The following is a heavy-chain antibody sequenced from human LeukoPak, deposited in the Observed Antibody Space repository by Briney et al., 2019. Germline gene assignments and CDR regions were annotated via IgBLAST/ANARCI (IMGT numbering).Heavy chain of an antibody. CDR1: GFTFNNYW. Sequence: GGSLRLSCAASGFTFNNYWMHWVRQAPGKGLVWVSHLNSDGSSTSYADSVKGRFAISRDNAKNTLYLQMNSLRAEDTAVYYCATNGYSYGWYYFVYWGQGTLVTVSS. D-gene: IGHD5-18*01. CDR2: LNSDGSST. V-gene: IGHV3-74*01. J-gene: IGHJ4*02. CDR3: ATNGYSYGWYYFVY.